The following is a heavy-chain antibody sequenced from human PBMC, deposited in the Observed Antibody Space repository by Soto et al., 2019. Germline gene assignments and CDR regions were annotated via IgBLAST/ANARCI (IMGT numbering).Heavy chain of an antibody. V-gene: IGHV2-5*02. J-gene: IGHJ4*02. D-gene: IGHD5-12*01. Sequence: QITLKESGPTLMKPTQTLTLTCTYSGFSLSTRGAGVDWIRQPQGKALEWLALIFWDDVKWYNPSLKSRLTITEDTSKNQVVLIMTILDPVDTATYYGAHSPRGYAYDFDFWGQGTLVTVSS. CDR3: AHSPRGYAYDFDF. CDR1: GFSLSTRGAG. CDR2: IFWDDVK.